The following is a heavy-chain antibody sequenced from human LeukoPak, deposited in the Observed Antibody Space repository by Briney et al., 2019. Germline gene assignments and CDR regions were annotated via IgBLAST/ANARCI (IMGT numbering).Heavy chain of an antibody. V-gene: IGHV3-74*01. J-gene: IGHJ4*02. CDR3: ARDLTRGYSGYPVGGNYFDY. D-gene: IGHD5-12*01. Sequence: GGSLRLSCAASGFTFSSYWMHWVRQAPGKGLVWVSRINSDGSSTSYADSVKGRFTISRDNAKNTLYLQMNSLRAEDTAVYYCARDLTRGYSGYPVGGNYFDYWGQGTLVTVSS. CDR1: GFTFSSYW. CDR2: INSDGSST.